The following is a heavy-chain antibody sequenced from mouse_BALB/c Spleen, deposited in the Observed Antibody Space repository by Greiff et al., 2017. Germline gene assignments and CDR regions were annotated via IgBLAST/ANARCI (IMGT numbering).Heavy chain of an antibody. D-gene: IGHD1-1*01. CDR1: GFTFSSFG. J-gene: IGHJ3*01. Sequence: EVKLVESGGGLVQPGGSRKLSCAASGFTFSSFGMHWVRQAPEKGLEWVAYISSGSSTIYYADTVKGRFTISRDNPKNTLFLQMTSLRSEDTAMYYCARDVYGSSAWFAYWGQGTLVTVSA. V-gene: IGHV5-17*02. CDR2: ISSGSSTI. CDR3: ARDVYGSSAWFAY.